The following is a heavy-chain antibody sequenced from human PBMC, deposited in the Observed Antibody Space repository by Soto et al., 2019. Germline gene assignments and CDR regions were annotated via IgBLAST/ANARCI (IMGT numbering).Heavy chain of an antibody. V-gene: IGHV3-9*01. CDR3: TNGGYDLIDDFGMDV. CDR2: ISSDCDTI. Sequence: EVQLIESGGGWVQPGTSLRVSCAASGFTVHEYAMHWVRQAPGTVLEWVAGISSDCDTIAYADSVQGRFTVFRDNAKKSLYMQLKSLSAEETALYYCTNGGYDLIDDFGMDVWGQRTTVTVCS. J-gene: IGHJ6*02. D-gene: IGHD5-12*01. CDR1: GFTVHEYA.